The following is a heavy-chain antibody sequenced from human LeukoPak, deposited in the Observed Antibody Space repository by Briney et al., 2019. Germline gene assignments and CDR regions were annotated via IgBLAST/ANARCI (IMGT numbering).Heavy chain of an antibody. CDR3: ARVVVGATTVGYYFDY. CDR1: GGTFSSYA. CDR2: IIPIFGTA. Sequence: SVKVSCKASGGTFSSYAISWVRQAPGQGLEWMGGIIPIFGTANYAQKFQGRVTITADESTSTAYMELSSLRSEDMAVYYCARVVVGATTVGYYFDYWGQGTLVTVSS. V-gene: IGHV1-69*13. D-gene: IGHD1-26*01. J-gene: IGHJ4*02.